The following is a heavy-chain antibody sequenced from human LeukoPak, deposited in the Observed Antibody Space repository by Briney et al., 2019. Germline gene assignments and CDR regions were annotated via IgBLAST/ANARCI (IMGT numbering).Heavy chain of an antibody. J-gene: IGHJ4*02. V-gene: IGHV1-8*01. Sequence: ASVRVSCKASGYSFSNFHINWVRQASGQGLEWIGWVSPKTGDRGYALKFQGRVTMTRDTSTSTVYMELSSLRSEDTAVYYCARDRYYYDSSGYQPFDYWGQGTLVTVSS. D-gene: IGHD3-22*01. CDR2: VSPKTGDR. CDR1: GYSFSNFH. CDR3: ARDRYYYDSSGYQPFDY.